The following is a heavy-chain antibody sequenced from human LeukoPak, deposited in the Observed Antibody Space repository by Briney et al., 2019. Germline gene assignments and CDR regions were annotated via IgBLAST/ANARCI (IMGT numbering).Heavy chain of an antibody. D-gene: IGHD6-19*01. V-gene: IGHV1-69*05. J-gene: IGHJ4*02. CDR2: IIPIFGTA. CDR3: ARIRGRKYSSDWTNFDY. CDR1: GGTFSSYA. Sequence: SVKVSCKASGGTFSSYAISWVRQAPGQGLEWMGGIIPIFGTANYAQKFQGRVTITTDESTSTAYMELSSLRSEDTAVYYCARIRGRKYSSDWTNFDYWGQGTLVTVSS.